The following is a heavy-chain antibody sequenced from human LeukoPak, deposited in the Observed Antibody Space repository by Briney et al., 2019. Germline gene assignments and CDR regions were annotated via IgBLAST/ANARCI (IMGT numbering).Heavy chain of an antibody. CDR3: ARDGSGRFENWFDP. D-gene: IGHD1-14*01. Sequence: GGSLRLSCAASGFTFSSYWMSWVRQAPGKGLEWVANIKQDGSEKYYVDSVKGRFTISRDNAKNSLYLQMNSLRAEDTAVYYCARDGSGRFENWFDPWGQGTLVTVSS. V-gene: IGHV3-7*01. CDR1: GFTFSSYW. CDR2: IKQDGSEK. J-gene: IGHJ5*02.